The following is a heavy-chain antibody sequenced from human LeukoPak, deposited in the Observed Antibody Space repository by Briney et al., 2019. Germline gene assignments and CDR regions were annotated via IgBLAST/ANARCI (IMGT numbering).Heavy chain of an antibody. CDR1: GGSFSGYY. CDR2: IHPRGTI. J-gene: IGHJ4*02. V-gene: IGHV4-34*01. Sequence: SETLSLTCAVYGGSFSGYYWSWIRQPPGEGLEWIGEIHPRGTIDYNPSLKSRVTISGDTSKNQFSLKLTSVTAADTAVYYCARGTDRSKIAYWGQGTLVTVSS. CDR3: ARGTDRSKIAY. D-gene: IGHD3-22*01.